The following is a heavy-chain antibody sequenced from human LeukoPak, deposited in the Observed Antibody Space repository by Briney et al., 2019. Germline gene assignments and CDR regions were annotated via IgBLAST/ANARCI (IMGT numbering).Heavy chain of an antibody. V-gene: IGHV3-30-3*01. CDR3: ARGSKMWTGRIDY. J-gene: IGHJ4*02. CDR2: ISYDGSNK. Sequence: PGGSLRLSCAASGFTFSSYAMHWVRQAPGKGREWVAVISYDGSNKYYADSVKGRFTISRDNSKNTLYLQMNSLRAEDTAVYYCARGSKMWTGRIDYWGQGTLVTVSS. D-gene: IGHD2-2*01. CDR1: GFTFSSYA.